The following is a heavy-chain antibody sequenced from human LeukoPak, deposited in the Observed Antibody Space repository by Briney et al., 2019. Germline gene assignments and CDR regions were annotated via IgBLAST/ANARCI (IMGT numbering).Heavy chain of an antibody. Sequence: ASVKVSCKASGGTFSSYAISWVRQAPGQGLEWMGGIIPIFGTANYAQEFQGRVTITADESTSTAYMELSSLRSEDTAVYYCARDQVSSSSPLPGTNWFDPWGQGTLVTVSS. CDR2: IIPIFGTA. V-gene: IGHV1-69*01. D-gene: IGHD6-6*01. CDR3: ARDQVSSSSPLPGTNWFDP. CDR1: GGTFSSYA. J-gene: IGHJ5*02.